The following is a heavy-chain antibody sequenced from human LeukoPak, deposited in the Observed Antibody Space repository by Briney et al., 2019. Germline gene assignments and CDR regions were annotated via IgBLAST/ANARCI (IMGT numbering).Heavy chain of an antibody. CDR2: INSNGSST. V-gene: IGHV3-74*01. Sequence: GGPLRLSCAASLFTFSNYWMHWVRQAPGKGLVWVSLINSNGSSTSYADSVKGRFTISRDNAKNTLYLQMNSLRAEDTAVYYCARVFSVFGVVIPPDYWGQGTLVTVSS. J-gene: IGHJ4*02. CDR1: LFTFSNYW. CDR3: ARVFSVFGVVIPPDY. D-gene: IGHD3-3*01.